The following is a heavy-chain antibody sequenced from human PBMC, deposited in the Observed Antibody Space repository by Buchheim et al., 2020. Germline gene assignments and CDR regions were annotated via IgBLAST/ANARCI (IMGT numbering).Heavy chain of an antibody. D-gene: IGHD2-8*01. Sequence: QVQLVESGGGVVQPGRSLRLSCAASGFTFSSYAMHWVRQAPGKGLEWVAVISYDGSNKYYADSVKGRFTISRDNSKNTLYLQMNSLRAEDTAVYYCARSMLRIDAFDIWGQGT. CDR3: ARSMLRIDAFDI. CDR1: GFTFSSYA. CDR2: ISYDGSNK. V-gene: IGHV3-30-3*01. J-gene: IGHJ3*02.